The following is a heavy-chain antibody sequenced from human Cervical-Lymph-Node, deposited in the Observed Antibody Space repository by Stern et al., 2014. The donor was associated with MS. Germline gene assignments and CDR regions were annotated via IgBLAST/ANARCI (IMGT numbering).Heavy chain of an antibody. D-gene: IGHD3-3*01. CDR2: SNPNTGGQ. J-gene: IGHJ6*02. Sequence: VQLVQSGAEVKKPGASVKVSCKTSGYIFNGYYIHWVRQAPGQGLEWMAWSNPNTGGQKYAQKFQGRVAMSRDTSISTAYVELSSLTSDDTAVYYCARDQRGITIFGVVTDYYYLGMDVWGQGTTVTVSS. V-gene: IGHV1-2*02. CDR1: GYIFNGYY. CDR3: ARDQRGITIFGVVTDYYYLGMDV.